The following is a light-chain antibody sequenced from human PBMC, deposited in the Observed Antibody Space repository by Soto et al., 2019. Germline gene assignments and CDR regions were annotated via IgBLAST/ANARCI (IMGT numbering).Light chain of an antibody. V-gene: IGKV3-20*01. CDR1: QSVSGNY. Sequence: VMTQTTGTLSLSPGEPATLSCSASQSVSGNYLAWYQQKPGQSPRLVIYDASSRATGIPDRFSGSGSGTDFTLTISRLEPEDFAVYFCYQYDSSPWTFGQGTKVDIK. J-gene: IGKJ1*01. CDR3: YQYDSSPWT. CDR2: DAS.